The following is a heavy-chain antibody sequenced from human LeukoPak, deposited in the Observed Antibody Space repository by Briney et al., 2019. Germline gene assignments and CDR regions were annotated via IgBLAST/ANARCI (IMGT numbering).Heavy chain of an antibody. Sequence: SETLSLTCTVSGGSISSYYWNWIRQPAGKGLEWIGRFYSGGSTDYNPSLKSRVTMSVDTSKNQFSLKLSSVTAADTAAYYCAIVYSGYDLPGSLANYYFDYWGQGTLVTVSS. CDR3: AIVYSGYDLPGSLANYYFDY. CDR1: GGSISSYY. CDR2: FYSGGST. V-gene: IGHV4-4*07. J-gene: IGHJ4*02. D-gene: IGHD5-12*01.